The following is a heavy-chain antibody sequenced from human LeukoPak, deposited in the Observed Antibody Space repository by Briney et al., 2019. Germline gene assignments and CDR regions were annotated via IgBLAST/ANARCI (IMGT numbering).Heavy chain of an antibody. J-gene: IGHJ4*02. CDR3: ASTIFGVPY. Sequence: GGSLRLSCAASGFIFSGSGMHWLRQAPGKGLEWVAVISYDGSNKYYADSVKGRFTISRDNSKNTLYLQMNSLRAEDTAVYYCASTIFGVPYWGQGTLVTVSS. CDR1: GFIFSGSG. D-gene: IGHD3-3*01. CDR2: ISYDGSNK. V-gene: IGHV3-30*19.